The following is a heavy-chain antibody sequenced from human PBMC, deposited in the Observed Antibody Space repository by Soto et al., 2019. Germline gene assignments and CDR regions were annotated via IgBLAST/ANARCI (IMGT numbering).Heavy chain of an antibody. D-gene: IGHD2-15*01. Sequence: QVQLVQSGAEVKKPGASVKVSCKASGYTFTSYGISWVRQAPGQGLEWMGWISAYNGNTNYAQKLQVRVTMTTDTSTSTDYMELRSLRSDDTAVYYCARAVVVAASGYYGMDVWGQGTTVTVSS. V-gene: IGHV1-18*01. J-gene: IGHJ6*02. CDR3: ARAVVVAASGYYGMDV. CDR2: ISAYNGNT. CDR1: GYTFTSYG.